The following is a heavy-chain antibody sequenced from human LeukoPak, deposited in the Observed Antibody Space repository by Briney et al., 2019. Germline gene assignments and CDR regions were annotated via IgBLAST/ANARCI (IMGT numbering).Heavy chain of an antibody. V-gene: IGHV3-23*01. CDR1: GFTFSGYA. CDR2: ISDSGGST. Sequence: GGSLRLSCAASGFTFSGYAMSWVRQAPGKGLEWVSAISDSGGSTYYADSVKGRFTISRDNSKNTLYLQMNSLRPEDTAVYYCARDLSYYYASDYWGQGTLVTVSS. D-gene: IGHD3-10*01. J-gene: IGHJ4*02. CDR3: ARDLSYYYASDY.